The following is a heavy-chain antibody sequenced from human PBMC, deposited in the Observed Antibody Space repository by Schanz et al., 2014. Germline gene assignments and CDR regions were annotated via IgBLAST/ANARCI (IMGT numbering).Heavy chain of an antibody. CDR1: GFSVGNKY. D-gene: IGHD3-10*01. CDR2: ISGGGGTT. Sequence: EVQLVESGGGLVQPGGSLRLSCAASGFSVGNKYMNWVRQAPGKGLEWVSAISGGGGTTYYADSVKGRFTISSDNSKSTLYLQMSSLRAEDTAVYYCAKGRFGELSAFDIWGQGTMVTVSS. V-gene: IGHV3-23*04. CDR3: AKGRFGELSAFDI. J-gene: IGHJ3*02.